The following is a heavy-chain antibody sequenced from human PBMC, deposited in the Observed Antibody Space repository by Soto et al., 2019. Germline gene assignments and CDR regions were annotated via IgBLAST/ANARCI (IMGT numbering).Heavy chain of an antibody. CDR2: IYHGGNT. Sequence: SETLSLTCAVSGDSISTGGYSWSWIRQPPGEGLEWIGYIYHGGNTYYNPSLKSRVTISVDGSRNQFSLQLSSATAADTAVYYCARVGGGDAFDLWGRGTMVTVSS. V-gene: IGHV4-30-2*01. J-gene: IGHJ3*01. D-gene: IGHD3-16*01. CDR3: ARVGGGDAFDL. CDR1: GDSISTGGYS.